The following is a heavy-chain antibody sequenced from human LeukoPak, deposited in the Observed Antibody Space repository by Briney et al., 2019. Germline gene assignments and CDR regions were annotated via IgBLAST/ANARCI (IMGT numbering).Heavy chain of an antibody. J-gene: IGHJ4*02. CDR1: GGSISSCYW. CDR2: IYWNDDK. Sequence: TLSLTCTVSGGSISSCYWSWIRQPPGKALEWLALIYWNDDKRYSPSLKSRLTITKDTSKNRVVLTMTNMDPVDTATYYCAHSFRGDYFFDYWGQGTLVTVSS. CDR3: AHSFRGDYFFDY. D-gene: IGHD4-17*01. V-gene: IGHV2-5*01.